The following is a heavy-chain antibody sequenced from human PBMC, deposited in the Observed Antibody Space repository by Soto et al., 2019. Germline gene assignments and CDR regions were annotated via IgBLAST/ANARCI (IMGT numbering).Heavy chain of an antibody. CDR2: IFYSGGT. J-gene: IGHJ4*02. V-gene: IGHV4-39*01. Sequence: QLQLQESGPGLPKSSETLSLTCTVSNGSISRSSYYWAWIRQPPGRGLEWIGSIFYSGGTYHNPSLKSRVTMSKDTFKDQFSLSLSSVTAADTAVYYCASQVVSSRHFDSWGQGALVTVSS. D-gene: IGHD2-15*01. CDR1: NGSISRSSYY. CDR3: ASQVVSSRHFDS.